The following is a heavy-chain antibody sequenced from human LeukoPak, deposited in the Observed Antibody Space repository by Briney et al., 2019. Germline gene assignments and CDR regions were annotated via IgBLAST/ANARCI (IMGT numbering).Heavy chain of an antibody. V-gene: IGHV1-69*13. D-gene: IGHD5-12*01. CDR3: ARAIDGGYDSYGY. Sequence: ASVKVSCKASGGTFSSYATSWVRQAPGQGLEWMGGIIPIFGTANYAQKFQGRVTITADESTSTAYMELSSLRSEDTAVYYCARAIDGGYDSYGYWGQGTLVTVSS. J-gene: IGHJ4*02. CDR2: IIPIFGTA. CDR1: GGTFSSYA.